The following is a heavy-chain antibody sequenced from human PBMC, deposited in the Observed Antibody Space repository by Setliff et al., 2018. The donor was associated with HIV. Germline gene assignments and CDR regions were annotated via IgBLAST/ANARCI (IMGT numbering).Heavy chain of an antibody. CDR2: VSHSGST. J-gene: IGHJ4*02. Sequence: SETLSLTCTVSGGSVRNANYYWSWIRQPPGRGLEWIGYVSHSGSTNYNPSLKSRVTISVDASKNQFSLKLTSVTAADTAVYYCARYSPRGYTLTGPYWGQGTLVTVSS. CDR1: GGSVRNANYY. D-gene: IGHD6-25*01. CDR3: ARYSPRGYTLTGPY. V-gene: IGHV4-61*01.